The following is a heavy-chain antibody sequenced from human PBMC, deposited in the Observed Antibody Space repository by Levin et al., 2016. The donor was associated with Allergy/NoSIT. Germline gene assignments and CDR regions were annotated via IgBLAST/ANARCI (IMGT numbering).Heavy chain of an antibody. CDR1: GFAFSDYA. D-gene: IGHD3-10*01. J-gene: IGHJ4*02. V-gene: IGHV3-64D*06. CDR3: VKDRGAIVRDFDY. CDR2: ISNNGAST. Sequence: GGSLRLSCSASGFAFSDYAMHWVRQALGKGLEYVSGISNNGASTHYADSMKGRFTISRDNSKNTLYLQMSSLSGEDTAVYYCVKDRGAIVRDFDYWGQGTLVTVSS.